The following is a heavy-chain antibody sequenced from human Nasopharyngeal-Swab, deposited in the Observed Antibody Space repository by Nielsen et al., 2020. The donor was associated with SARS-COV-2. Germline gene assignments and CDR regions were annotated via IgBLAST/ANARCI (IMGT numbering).Heavy chain of an antibody. CDR2: ISFSGST. J-gene: IGHJ2*01. D-gene: IGHD6-6*01. CDR1: GGSISNYY. V-gene: IGHV4-59*01. CDR3: VRLYTSSSYWYFEL. Sequence: SETLSLTCAVSGGSISNYYWSWIRQPPGKGLEWIGYISFSGSTNYRPSLKSRVTISVDTSNNQFSLKLNSVNAADTAAYYCVRLYTSSSYWYFELWGRGTPVTISS.